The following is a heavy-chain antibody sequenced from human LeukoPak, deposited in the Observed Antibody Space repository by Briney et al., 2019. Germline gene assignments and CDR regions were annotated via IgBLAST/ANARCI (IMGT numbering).Heavy chain of an antibody. D-gene: IGHD2-15*01. CDR2: INHSGST. CDR3: ARRPTSYCSGGSCSSYYSDY. V-gene: IGHV4-34*01. Sequence: KPSETLSLTCAVYGGSFSGYYWSWIRQPPGKGLEWIGEINHSGSTNYNPSLKSRVTISVDTSKNQFSLKLSSVTAADTAVYYCARRPTSYCSGGSCSSYYSDYWGQGTLVTVSS. CDR1: GGSFSGYY. J-gene: IGHJ4*02.